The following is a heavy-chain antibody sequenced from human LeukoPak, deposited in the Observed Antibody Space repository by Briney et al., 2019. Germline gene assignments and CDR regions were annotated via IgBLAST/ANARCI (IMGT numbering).Heavy chain of an antibody. J-gene: IGHJ2*01. Sequence: GGSLRLSCAASGLNFNDNDMDWVCQAPGKGLEWVVVIWDDGSNKYYAESVKGRFTISRDISKNMLYLQMNSLRVEDTAVYYCAKERGGQDWDFDLWGRGTLVTVSS. V-gene: IGHV3-33*06. CDR3: AKERGGQDWDFDL. D-gene: IGHD3-10*01. CDR1: GLNFNDND. CDR2: IWDDGSNK.